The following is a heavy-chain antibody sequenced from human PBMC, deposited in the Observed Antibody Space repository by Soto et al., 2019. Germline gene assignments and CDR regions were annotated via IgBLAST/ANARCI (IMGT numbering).Heavy chain of an antibody. CDR2: ISAYNGNT. D-gene: IGHD1-20*01. CDR3: ARDVPIISGTSRYGMDV. J-gene: IGHJ6*02. CDR1: GYTFTSYG. V-gene: IGHV1-18*01. Sequence: ASVKVSCKASGYTFTSYGISWVRQAPGQGLERMGWISAYNGNTNSAQRLQGRVTMTTDTSTSTAYMELRSLRSDDTALYYCARDVPIISGTSRYGMDVWGQGTTVTVS.